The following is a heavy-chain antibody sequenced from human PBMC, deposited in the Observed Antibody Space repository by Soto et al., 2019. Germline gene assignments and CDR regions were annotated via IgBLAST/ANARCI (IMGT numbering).Heavy chain of an antibody. CDR3: STTVITAPLFEY. V-gene: IGHV3-72*01. D-gene: IGHD3-16*01. CDR1: GFTFSGHY. J-gene: IGHJ4*02. Sequence: EVQLVESGGGLVQPGGSLRLSCEGSGFTFSGHYMDWVRQAPGKGLEWLGRIRNKPNGHTTEYAESVKGRFTISRDDSKNLVYLQMNNLKSEDTAVYYCSTTVITAPLFEYWGQGTLVTVSS. CDR2: IRNKPNGHTT.